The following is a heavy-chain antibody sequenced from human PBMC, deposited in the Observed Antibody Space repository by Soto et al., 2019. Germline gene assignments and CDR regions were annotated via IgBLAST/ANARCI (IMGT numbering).Heavy chain of an antibody. CDR2: IYHTEST. V-gene: IGHV4-4*02. D-gene: IGHD3-10*01. J-gene: IGHJ4*02. Sequence: SETLSLTCAVSGDSISSSFWWSWVRQPPGKGLEWIGEIYHTESTVYNPSLKIRVTISVDKAKIQLSLSMIPVTPADPGVDSCASYELGTFDYWGRGILVTVFS. CDR3: ASYELGTFDY. CDR1: GDSISSSFW.